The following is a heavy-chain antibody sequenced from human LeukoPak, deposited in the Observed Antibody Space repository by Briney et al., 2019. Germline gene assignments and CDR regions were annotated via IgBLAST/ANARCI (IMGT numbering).Heavy chain of an antibody. Sequence: SVKVSCKASGGTFSSYAISWVRQAPGQGLEWMGGIIPIFGTANYAQKFQGRVTITADGSTSTAYMEPSSLRSEDTAVYYCARASGTEGGYYYYYYMDVWGKGTTVTVSS. D-gene: IGHD1-26*01. CDR2: IIPIFGTA. J-gene: IGHJ6*03. V-gene: IGHV1-69*01. CDR1: GGTFSSYA. CDR3: ARASGTEGGYYYYYYMDV.